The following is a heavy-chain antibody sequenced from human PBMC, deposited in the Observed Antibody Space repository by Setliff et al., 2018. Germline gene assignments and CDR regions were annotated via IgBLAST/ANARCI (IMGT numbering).Heavy chain of an antibody. CDR3: TRDTRLQAVVGGPREHHYYYFGLDV. Sequence: GASVKVSCKASGYTFTESIVSWVRQAPGQGLEWMGWISPHTGRAYYAPELQGRITMTTDTSTSTAYMELRSLRSDDTALYYCTRDTRLQAVVGGPREHHYYYFGLDVWGQGTTVTVSS. CDR1: GYTFTESI. D-gene: IGHD3-16*01. J-gene: IGHJ6*02. V-gene: IGHV1-18*01. CDR2: ISPHTGRA.